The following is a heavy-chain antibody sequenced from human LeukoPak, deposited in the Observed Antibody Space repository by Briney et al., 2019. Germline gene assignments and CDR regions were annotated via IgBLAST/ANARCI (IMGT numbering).Heavy chain of an antibody. Sequence: ASVKVSCKASGYTFTSSGISWVRQVPGQGLEWMGWSSAYNGNTNYAQKLQGRVTMTTDTSTSTAYMELRSLRSDDTAVYYCASSYGSGANYYYYMDVCGKGTTVTVSS. CDR2: SSAYNGNT. D-gene: IGHD3-10*01. J-gene: IGHJ6*03. CDR3: ASSYGSGANYYYYMDV. V-gene: IGHV1-18*01. CDR1: GYTFTSSG.